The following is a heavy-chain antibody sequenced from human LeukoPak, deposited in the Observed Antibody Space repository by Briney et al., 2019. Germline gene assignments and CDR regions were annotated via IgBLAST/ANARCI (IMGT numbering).Heavy chain of an antibody. Sequence: PGGSLRLSCAASGFTFSSYSMNWVRQAPGKGLEWVAVISYDGSNKYYADSVKGRFTISRDNSKNTLFLQMNSLRAEDTAVYYCARAKIASTVIYYYMDVWGKGTTVTVSS. J-gene: IGHJ6*03. D-gene: IGHD2-21*02. CDR2: ISYDGSNK. V-gene: IGHV3-30*03. CDR1: GFTFSSYS. CDR3: ARAKIASTVIYYYMDV.